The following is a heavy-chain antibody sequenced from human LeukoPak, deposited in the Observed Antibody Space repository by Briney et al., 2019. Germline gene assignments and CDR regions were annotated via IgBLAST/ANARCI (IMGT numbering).Heavy chain of an antibody. CDR3: ARVLRGYIGYGFDY. CDR1: GGSFSSYA. Sequence: ASVKVSCKASGGSFSSYAISWVRQAPGQGLEWMGWINRNSGGTNYAQKFQGRVTMTRDTSISTAYMELSGLRSDDTAVYYCARVLRGYIGYGFDYWGQGTLVTVSS. V-gene: IGHV1-2*02. CDR2: INRNSGGT. D-gene: IGHD5-12*01. J-gene: IGHJ4*02.